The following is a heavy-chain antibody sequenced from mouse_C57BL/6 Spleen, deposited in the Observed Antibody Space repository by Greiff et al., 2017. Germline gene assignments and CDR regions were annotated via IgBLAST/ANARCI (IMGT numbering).Heavy chain of an antibody. CDR3: ARNESYYRGYFDY. CDR2: IWTGGGT. CDR1: GFSLTSYA. D-gene: IGHD2-14*01. V-gene: IGHV2-9-1*01. J-gene: IGHJ2*01. Sequence: QVQLKESGPGLVAPSQSLSITCTVSGFSLTSYAISWVRQPPGKGLEWLGVIWTGGGTNYNSALKSRLSISKDNSKAQVFLRMNSLQTDDTARYYCARNESYYRGYFDYWGQGTTLTVSS.